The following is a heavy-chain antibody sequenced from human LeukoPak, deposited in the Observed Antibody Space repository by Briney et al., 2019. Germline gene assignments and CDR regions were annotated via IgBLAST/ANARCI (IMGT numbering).Heavy chain of an antibody. V-gene: IGHV3-23*01. CDR3: AKTFYFDSSGYYFDPFDY. J-gene: IGHJ4*02. D-gene: IGHD3-22*01. Sequence: GGSLRLPCAASGFTFSNYAMNWVRRAPGKGLEWVSAISGSGINTNYADSVKGRFDSSRDNSKNTLYLQMNSLRAEDTAVYYCAKTFYFDSSGYYFDPFDYWGQGTLVTVSS. CDR2: ISGSGINT. CDR1: GFTFSNYA.